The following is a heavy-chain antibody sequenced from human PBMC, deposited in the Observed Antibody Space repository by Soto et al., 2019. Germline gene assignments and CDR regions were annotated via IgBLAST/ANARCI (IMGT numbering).Heavy chain of an antibody. CDR2: VYRTGST. J-gene: IGHJ4*02. Sequence: QVQLQESGPGLVKPSGTLSLTCAVSGGSISTSNWWSWVRQPPGKGLEWIGEVYRTGSTNYNPSLESRVIVSVAMSKTKYSLKLTSVTAADTAVYDCARARATVAAAAIFDCWGQGTLVTVSS. CDR1: GGSISTSNW. CDR3: ARARATVAAAAIFDC. D-gene: IGHD6-13*01. V-gene: IGHV4-4*02.